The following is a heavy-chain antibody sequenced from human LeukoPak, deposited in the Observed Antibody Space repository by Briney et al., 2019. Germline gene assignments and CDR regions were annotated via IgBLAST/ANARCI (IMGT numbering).Heavy chain of an antibody. CDR2: LYSSGYT. CDR1: GFTFSSYG. D-gene: IGHD1-1*01. Sequence: PGGSLRLSCAASGFTFSSYGMSWVRQAPGQGLEWVSVLYSSGYTKYADSVKGRFSISRDTSENTLSLHMNSLRAEDSAVYYCAAKGNGCTGTYVFAHWGRGTLVTVSS. J-gene: IGHJ4*02. CDR3: AAKGNGCTGTYVFAH. V-gene: IGHV3-66*01.